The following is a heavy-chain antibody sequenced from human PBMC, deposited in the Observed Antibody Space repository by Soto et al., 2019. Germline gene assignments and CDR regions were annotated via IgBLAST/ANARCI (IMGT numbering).Heavy chain of an antibody. J-gene: IGHJ5*02. Sequence: QVHLVQSGVEVKTPGASVKVSCQASGYTFFTYDISWVRQAPGQGLEWMGWISTYSGDTKYAQKFQGRVTMTKDTSTTTAYLELRSLRSDATAVYYCARHHGPTASENWFDPWGQGTLVSVSS. CDR3: ARHHGPTASENWFDP. CDR2: ISTYSGDT. CDR1: GYTFFTYD. V-gene: IGHV1-18*01. D-gene: IGHD4-17*01.